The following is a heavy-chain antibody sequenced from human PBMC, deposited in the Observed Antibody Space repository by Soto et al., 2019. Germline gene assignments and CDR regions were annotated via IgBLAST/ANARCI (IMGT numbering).Heavy chain of an antibody. CDR1: GGSFSGYY. V-gene: IGHV4-34*01. D-gene: IGHD5-12*01. Sequence: QFQLQKWGAGLLKPSETLSLTCAVYGGSFSGYYWGWFRQPPGKGLEWIGEINHSGSTNYNPSLKSRVTISVDTSKNQFSLKLSSVTAADTAVYYCARRGVRWLQFWGQGTLVTVSS. CDR3: ARRGVRWLQF. CDR2: INHSGST. J-gene: IGHJ4*02.